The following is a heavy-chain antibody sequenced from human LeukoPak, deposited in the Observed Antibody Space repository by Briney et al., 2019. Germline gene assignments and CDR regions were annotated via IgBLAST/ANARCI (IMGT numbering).Heavy chain of an antibody. Sequence: SETLSLTCAVYGGSFSGYYWSWIRQPPGKGLEWIGEINHSGSTNYNPSLKSRVTISVDTSKNQFSLRLSSVTAADTAVYYCARGSGERRGKWVGFDYWGQGTLVTVSS. CDR2: INHSGST. V-gene: IGHV4-34*01. CDR3: ARGSGERRGKWVGFDY. J-gene: IGHJ4*02. CDR1: GGSFSGYY. D-gene: IGHD1-1*01.